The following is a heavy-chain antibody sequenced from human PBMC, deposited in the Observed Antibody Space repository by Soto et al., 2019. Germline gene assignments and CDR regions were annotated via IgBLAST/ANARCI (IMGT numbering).Heavy chain of an antibody. CDR2: IYSGGST. V-gene: IGHV3-66*01. CDR3: AGDPWAADY. Sequence: EVQLVESGGGLVQPGGSLRLSCAASGFTVSTNYMSWVRQAPGKGLEWVSVIYSGGSTFYADSVRGRFTISRDNSKNTVNLQMNSRRAEDTAVYYCAGDPWAADYWGQGTLVTVSS. CDR1: GFTVSTNY. D-gene: IGHD3-16*01. J-gene: IGHJ4*02.